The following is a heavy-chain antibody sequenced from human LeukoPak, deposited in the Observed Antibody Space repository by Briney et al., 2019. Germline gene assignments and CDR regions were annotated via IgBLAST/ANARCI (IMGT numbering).Heavy chain of an antibody. CDR2: IYYSGST. D-gene: IGHD2-2*01. J-gene: IGHJ4*02. CDR1: GGSISSGGYY. Sequence: PSETLSLTCTVSGGSISSGGYYWSWIRQHPGKGLEWIGYIYYSGSTYYNPSLKSRVTISVDTSKNQFSLKLSSVTAADTAVYYCASYIVVVPAAKGYFDYWGQGTLVTVSS. V-gene: IGHV4-31*03. CDR3: ASYIVVVPAAKGYFDY.